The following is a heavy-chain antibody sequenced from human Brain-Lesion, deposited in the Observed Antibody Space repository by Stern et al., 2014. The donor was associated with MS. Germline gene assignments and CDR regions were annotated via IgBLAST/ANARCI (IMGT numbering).Heavy chain of an antibody. CDR2: INPKSGGT. Sequence: VQLVESGAEVKKPGASVKVSCKASGYTFTGYYMHWVRQAPGQGLEWMGWINPKSGGTNYAQKFQGWVTITRDTSIHTAYMELSRLRSDDTAVYYCATYYYDSTGYNDFWGRGTLVTVSS. CDR3: ATYYYDSTGYNDF. CDR1: GYTFTGYY. D-gene: IGHD3-22*01. V-gene: IGHV1-2*04. J-gene: IGHJ4*02.